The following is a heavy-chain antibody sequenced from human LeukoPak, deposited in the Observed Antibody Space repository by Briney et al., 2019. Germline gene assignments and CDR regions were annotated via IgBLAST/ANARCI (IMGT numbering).Heavy chain of an antibody. Sequence: GGSLRLSCAASGFTFSSYEMNWVRQAPGKGLEWVSAISGSGGSTYYADSVKGRFTISRDNSKNTLYLQMNSLRAEDTAVYYCAKDRILANRVGATSFDYWGQGTLVTVSS. V-gene: IGHV3-23*01. J-gene: IGHJ4*02. CDR1: GFTFSSYE. CDR3: AKDRILANRVGATSFDY. D-gene: IGHD1-26*01. CDR2: ISGSGGST.